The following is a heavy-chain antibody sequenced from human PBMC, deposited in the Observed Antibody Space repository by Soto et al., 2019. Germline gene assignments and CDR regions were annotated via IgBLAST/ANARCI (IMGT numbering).Heavy chain of an antibody. D-gene: IGHD3-10*01. CDR2: SNNKANIYAT. CDR1: GFTFSDHY. Sequence: EVQLVESGGGLVQPGGSLRLSCTVSGFTFSDHYMDWVRQAPGKVLEWVGRSNNKANIYATEYAASVKGRFTISRDDSKNSLYLQMNSLKTDDTAVYYCVRSGGAADAFHFWGQWTEVTVSS. CDR3: VRSGGAADAFHF. J-gene: IGHJ3*01. V-gene: IGHV3-72*01.